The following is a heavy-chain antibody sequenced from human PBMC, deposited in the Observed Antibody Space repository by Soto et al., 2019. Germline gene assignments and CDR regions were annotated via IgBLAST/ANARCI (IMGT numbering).Heavy chain of an antibody. CDR2: IIPILGIA. D-gene: IGHD3-10*01. CDR3: ARDRDLYGSGSYPY. CDR1: GGTFSSYT. Sequence: QVQLVQSGADVKKPGSSVKVSCKASGGTFSSYTISWVRQAPGQRLEWMGRIIPILGIANYAQKFQGRVTITADKSTSTAYMELSSLRSEDMAVYYCARDRDLYGSGSYPYWGQGTLVTVSS. V-gene: IGHV1-69*08. J-gene: IGHJ4*02.